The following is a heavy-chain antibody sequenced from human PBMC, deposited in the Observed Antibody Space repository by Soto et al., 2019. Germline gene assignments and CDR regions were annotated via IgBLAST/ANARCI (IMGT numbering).Heavy chain of an antibody. CDR2: IYYSGST. CDR3: ARARIVRGIIYYYGMDV. Sequence: QVQLQESGPGLVKSSQTLSLTCTVSGGSISSDGNYWSWIRQHPGKGLKWIGYIYYSGSTYYNPSLKSRVTISVDTSKNQFSLKLNSVTAAYTAVYYCARARIVRGIIYYYGMDVWGQGTTVTVSS. J-gene: IGHJ6*02. V-gene: IGHV4-31*03. CDR1: GGSISSDGNY. D-gene: IGHD3-10*01.